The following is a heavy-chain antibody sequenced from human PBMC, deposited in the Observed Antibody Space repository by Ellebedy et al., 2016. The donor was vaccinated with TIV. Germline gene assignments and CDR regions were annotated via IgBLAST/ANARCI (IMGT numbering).Heavy chain of an antibody. Sequence: GESLKISCVASGFTFRDYWMTWVRQAPGKGLEWVANIKIDGSEMYYVDSVKGRFTISRDNAKNSLYLQMNSLRAEDTAVYYCARVNDYVLGTYRANPDYWGQGTLVSVSS. J-gene: IGHJ4*02. CDR3: ARVNDYVLGTYRANPDY. D-gene: IGHD3-16*02. CDR1: GFTFRDYW. CDR2: IKIDGSEM. V-gene: IGHV3-7*04.